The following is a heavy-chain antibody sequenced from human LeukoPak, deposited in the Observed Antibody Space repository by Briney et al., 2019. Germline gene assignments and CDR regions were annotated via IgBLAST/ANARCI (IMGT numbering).Heavy chain of an antibody. CDR2: INHSGST. J-gene: IGHJ4*02. Sequence: SETLSLTCGVYGGSFSGYYWSWIRQPPGKGLEWIGEINHSGSTNYNPSLKSRVTISVDTSKNQFSLKLSSVTAADRAVYYCARVGGSYYFDYWGQGTLVTVSS. D-gene: IGHD1-26*01. V-gene: IGHV4-34*01. CDR1: GGSFSGYY. CDR3: ARVGGSYYFDY.